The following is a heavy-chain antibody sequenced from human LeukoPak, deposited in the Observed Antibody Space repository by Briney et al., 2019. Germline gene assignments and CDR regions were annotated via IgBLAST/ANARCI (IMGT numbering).Heavy chain of an antibody. V-gene: IGHV1-18*01. D-gene: IGHD5-18*01. CDR2: ISANNGNT. Sequence: GASVKVSCKASGYTFTSYGISWVRQAPGQGLEWMGWISANNGNTNYAQKLQGRVTMTTDTSMSTAYMELRSLTSDDTAVYYCAREKDTAMGYFDYWGQGTLVTVSS. CDR3: AREKDTAMGYFDY. J-gene: IGHJ4*02. CDR1: GYTFTSYG.